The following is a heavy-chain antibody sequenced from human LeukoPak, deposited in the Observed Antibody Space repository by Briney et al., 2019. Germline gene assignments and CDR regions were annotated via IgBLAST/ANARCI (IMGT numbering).Heavy chain of an antibody. CDR1: GFTFSSYN. V-gene: IGHV3-21*01. Sequence: GRSLRLSCAASGFTFSSYNIHWIRQAPGKGLEWVSSISSSSSYIYYADSVKGRFTISRDNAKNSLYLQMNSLRAEDTAVYYCARDRGRVGASMVYWGQGTLVTVSS. D-gene: IGHD1-26*01. J-gene: IGHJ4*02. CDR3: ARDRGRVGASMVY. CDR2: ISSSSSYI.